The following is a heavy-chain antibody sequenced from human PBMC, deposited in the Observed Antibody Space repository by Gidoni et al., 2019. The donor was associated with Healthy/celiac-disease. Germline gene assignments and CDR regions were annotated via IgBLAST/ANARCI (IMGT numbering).Heavy chain of an antibody. V-gene: IGHV4-34*01. CDR1: GGSSSGYY. J-gene: IGHJ6*02. D-gene: IGHD3-3*01. CDR3: ARGPRFLEWSEAWYYYGMDV. Sequence: QVQLQQWGAGLLKPSETLSLTCAVYGGSSSGYYWSWIRQPPGKGLAWIGEINHSGSTNYNPSLKSRVTISVDTSKNQFSLKLSSVTAADTAVYYCARGPRFLEWSEAWYYYGMDVWGQGTTVTVSS. CDR2: INHSGST.